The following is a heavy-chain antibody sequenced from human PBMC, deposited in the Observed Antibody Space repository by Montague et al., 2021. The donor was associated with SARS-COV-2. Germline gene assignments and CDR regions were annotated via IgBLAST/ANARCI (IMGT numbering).Heavy chain of an antibody. CDR3: GKDLTPGGMDV. D-gene: IGHD3-10*01. V-gene: IGHV3-9*01. CDR2: FSLDTDRI. Sequence: SLRLSCAVSGFNFESYAMHWVRQAPGKGLEWVAGFSLDTDRIDYADSVKGRFIVSRDKAQDTLYLQMSSLRPGDSAVYYCGKDLTPGGMDVWGQGTTVTVSS. J-gene: IGHJ6*02. CDR1: GFNFESYA.